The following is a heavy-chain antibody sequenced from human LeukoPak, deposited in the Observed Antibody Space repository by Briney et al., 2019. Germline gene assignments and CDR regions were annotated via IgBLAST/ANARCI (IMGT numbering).Heavy chain of an antibody. J-gene: IGHJ4*02. CDR3: VRRGDASSGWGDHDY. CDR1: GFTFSDYT. D-gene: IGHD6-19*01. V-gene: IGHV3-48*01. Sequence: GGSLRLSCAVSGFTFSDYTMTWVRQAPGKGLEWVSYISTSSTTIYYADSVKGLFTISRDNSKNMLHLQMSSLTGEDTALYYCVRRGDASSGWGDHDYGGQEALVTVSS. CDR2: ISTSSTTI.